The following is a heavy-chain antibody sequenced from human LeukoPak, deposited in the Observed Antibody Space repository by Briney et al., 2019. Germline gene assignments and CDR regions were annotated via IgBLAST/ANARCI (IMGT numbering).Heavy chain of an antibody. CDR2: ITDSSNTI. CDR3: ARGRSSTTGLDY. V-gene: IGHV3-48*01. CDR1: GFTFSSYS. J-gene: IGHJ4*02. Sequence: QPEGSLRLSCAASGFTFSSYSMNWVRQAPGKGLEWVSYITDSSNTIYYADSVKGRFTISRDNAKNSLYLQMNSLRAEDTAVYYCARGRSSTTGLDYWGQGTLVTVSS. D-gene: IGHD4-17*01.